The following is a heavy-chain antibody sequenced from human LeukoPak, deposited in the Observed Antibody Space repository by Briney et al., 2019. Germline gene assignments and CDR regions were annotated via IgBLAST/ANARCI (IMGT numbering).Heavy chain of an antibody. V-gene: IGHV3-9*01. CDR2: ISWNNNRM. CDR1: GFTFDDYA. Sequence: PGGSLRLSCAASGFTFDDYAMHWVRQVPGKGLEWVSGISWNNNRMAYADSVKGRFTISRDNTKNSLFLQMVSLRVEDTAVYYCARYYSDAFDVWGQGTVVTVSS. J-gene: IGHJ3*01. CDR3: ARYYSDAFDV. D-gene: IGHD2-21*01.